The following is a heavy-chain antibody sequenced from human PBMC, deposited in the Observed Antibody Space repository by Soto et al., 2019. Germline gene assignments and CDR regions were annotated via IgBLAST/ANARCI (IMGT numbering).Heavy chain of an antibody. CDR1: GDSISDNYW. J-gene: IGHJ6*02. D-gene: IGHD2-8*02. Sequence: QVQLQESGPGLVKPSGTLSLTCAVSGDSISDNYWWSGVRQPPGTGLAWIGEIYHTGSTNYNPSLKSRVTISVDKSKSHFSLNLSSVTAADTAVYYCAKILVAVDYCSRLDVWGQGTTVTVSS. CDR2: IYHTGST. CDR3: AKILVAVDYCSRLDV. V-gene: IGHV4-4*02.